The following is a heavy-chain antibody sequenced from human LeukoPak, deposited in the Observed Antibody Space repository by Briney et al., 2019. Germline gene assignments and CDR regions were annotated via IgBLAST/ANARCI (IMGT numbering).Heavy chain of an antibody. CDR1: RFSVSDYW. Sequence: PGGSLRLSCAASRFSVSDYWMHWVRQSPGEGLVWVSRINSDGRRPSYADSVKGRFTISRDNAKNTLYLQMNSLRVEDTALYYCARETREAGSGDHQTDSFDVWGQGTMVSVSS. CDR3: ARETREAGSGDHQTDSFDV. D-gene: IGHD2-15*01. J-gene: IGHJ3*01. V-gene: IGHV3-74*01. CDR2: INSDGRRP.